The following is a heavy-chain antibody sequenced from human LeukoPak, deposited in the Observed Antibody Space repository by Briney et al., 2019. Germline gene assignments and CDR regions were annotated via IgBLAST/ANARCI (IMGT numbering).Heavy chain of an antibody. CDR3: ARVGARVRGVIRGKYFDY. CDR2: IYTSGST. V-gene: IGHV4-4*07. Sequence: SETLSLTCIVSGYSISSGYYWSWIWQPAGKGLEWIGRIYTSGSTNYNPSLKSRVTMSVDTSKNQFSLKLSSVTAADTAVYYCARVGARVRGVIRGKYFDYWGQGTLVTVSS. D-gene: IGHD3-10*01. CDR1: GYSISSGYY. J-gene: IGHJ4*02.